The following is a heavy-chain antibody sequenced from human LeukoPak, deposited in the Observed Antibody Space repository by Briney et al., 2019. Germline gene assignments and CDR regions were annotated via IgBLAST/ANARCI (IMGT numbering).Heavy chain of an antibody. D-gene: IGHD4-17*01. J-gene: IGHJ3*01. Sequence: GGSLRLSCAASGFTFSNYEMNWVRRAPGKGLEWVSYISSCGGTIYYADSVRGRFTISRDNAKNSLYLQVNSLRVEDTAVYYCARMWTTVTDAFDFWGQGTMVTVSS. CDR2: ISSCGGTI. V-gene: IGHV3-48*03. CDR3: ARMWTTVTDAFDF. CDR1: GFTFSNYE.